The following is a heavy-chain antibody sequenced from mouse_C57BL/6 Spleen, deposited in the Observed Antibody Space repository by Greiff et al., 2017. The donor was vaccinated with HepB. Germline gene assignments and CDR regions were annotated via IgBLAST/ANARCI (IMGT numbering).Heavy chain of an antibody. Sequence: QVQLQQSGAELVKPGASVKMSCKASGYTFTTYPIEWMKQNHGKSLEWIGNFHPYNDDTKYNEKFKGKATLTVEKSSSTVDGESSRLTSDDSAVYYCARSHGSSYEFAYWGQGTLVTVSA. J-gene: IGHJ3*01. V-gene: IGHV1-47*01. CDR2: FHPYNDDT. D-gene: IGHD1-1*01. CDR3: ARSHGSSYEFAY. CDR1: GYTFTTYP.